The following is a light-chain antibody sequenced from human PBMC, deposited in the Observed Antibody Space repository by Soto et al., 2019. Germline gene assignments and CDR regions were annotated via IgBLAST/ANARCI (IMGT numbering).Light chain of an antibody. Sequence: DIVMTQSPATLSVSPGERATLSCRASQSVSSNLAWYQQKPGQAPRLLIYGASTRATGIPARFSGSGSGTEFTLTISSLQSEDFLVYYYQQYNNWPQTFGQGTKVEIK. CDR2: GAS. CDR3: QQYNNWPQT. J-gene: IGKJ1*01. CDR1: QSVSSN. V-gene: IGKV3-15*01.